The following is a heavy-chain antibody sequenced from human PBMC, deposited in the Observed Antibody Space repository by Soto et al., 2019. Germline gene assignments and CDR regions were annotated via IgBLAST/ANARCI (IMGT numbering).Heavy chain of an antibody. CDR1: GGSISSSSYY. CDR2: IYYSGST. V-gene: IGHV4-39*01. D-gene: IGHD6-6*01. CDR3: ARQPRSSIAKTGYFDY. J-gene: IGHJ4*02. Sequence: SETLSLTCTVSGGSISSSSYYWGWIRQPPGKGLEWIGSIYYSGSTYYNPSLKSRVTISVDTSKNQFSLKLSSVTAADTAVYYCARQPRSSIAKTGYFDYWGQGTLVTVSS.